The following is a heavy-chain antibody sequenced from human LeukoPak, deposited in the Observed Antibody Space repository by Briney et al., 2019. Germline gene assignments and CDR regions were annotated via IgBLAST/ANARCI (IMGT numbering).Heavy chain of an antibody. D-gene: IGHD3-10*01. V-gene: IGHV3-48*04. J-gene: IGHJ4*02. Sequence: PGGSLRLPCAASGFTFSRYSMNWVRQAPGKGLEWVSYITNSSNNIYYADSVKGRFTVSRDNAKNSLYLQMNSLRAEDTAVYYCARGGVQLEPRITMVRGGFDYWGQGTLVTVSS. CDR1: GFTFSRYS. CDR3: ARGGVQLEPRITMVRGGFDY. CDR2: ITNSSNNI.